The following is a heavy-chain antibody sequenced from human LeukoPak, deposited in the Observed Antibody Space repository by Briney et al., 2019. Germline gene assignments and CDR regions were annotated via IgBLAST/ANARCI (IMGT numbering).Heavy chain of an antibody. CDR1: GGSISSYY. Sequence: SETLSLTCTVSGGSISSYYWSWIRQPPGKGLEWIGYIYYSGSTNYNPSLKSRVTISVDTSKNQFSLKLSSVTAADTAVYYCARGGSSIMVYYYGMDVWGQGTTVTVSS. CDR2: IYYSGST. J-gene: IGHJ6*02. V-gene: IGHV4-59*01. D-gene: IGHD6-13*01. CDR3: ARGGSSIMVYYYGMDV.